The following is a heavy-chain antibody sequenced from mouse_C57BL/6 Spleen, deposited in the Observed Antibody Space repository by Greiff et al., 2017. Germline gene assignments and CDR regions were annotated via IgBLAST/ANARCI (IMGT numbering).Heavy chain of an antibody. CDR3: ARSMLYYSYPYAFAY. V-gene: IGHV1-81*01. CDR2: IYPRSGNT. J-gene: IGHJ4*01. Sequence: QVQLQQSGAELARPGASVKLSCKASGYTFTSYGISWVKQRTGQGLEWIGEIYPRSGNTYYNEKFKGKATLTADKSSSTAYMELRSLTSEDSAVYFCARSMLYYSYPYAFAYWGQGTSVTVSS. D-gene: IGHD2-12*01. CDR1: GYTFTSYG.